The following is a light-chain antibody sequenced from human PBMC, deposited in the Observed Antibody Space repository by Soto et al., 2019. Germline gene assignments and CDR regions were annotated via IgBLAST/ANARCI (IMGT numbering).Light chain of an antibody. CDR1: QNLHSF. V-gene: IGKV3-11*01. CDR3: QQRTRWPMT. J-gene: IGKJ5*01. CDR2: DGS. Sequence: DIVMAQSPLSLSVKPGEPASISCRASQNLHSFLNWYQQRPGQAPRPLIYDGSKRAAGVPDRISGDGSGTDYTLTISSLEPEDFAVYYCQQRTRWPMTFAQRARLEI.